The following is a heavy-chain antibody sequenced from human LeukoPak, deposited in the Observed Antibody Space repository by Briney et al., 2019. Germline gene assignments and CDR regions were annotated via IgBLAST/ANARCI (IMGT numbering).Heavy chain of an antibody. CDR2: IYYSGST. Sequence: PSETLSLTCTVSGGSISSGGYYWSWIRQHPGKGLEWIGYIYYSGSTYYNPSLKSRVTISVDTSKNQFSLKLSSVPAADTAVYYCARVYPYDILTGYYRYYFDYWGQGTLVTVSS. V-gene: IGHV4-31*03. D-gene: IGHD3-9*01. CDR1: GGSISSGGYY. CDR3: ARVYPYDILTGYYRYYFDY. J-gene: IGHJ4*02.